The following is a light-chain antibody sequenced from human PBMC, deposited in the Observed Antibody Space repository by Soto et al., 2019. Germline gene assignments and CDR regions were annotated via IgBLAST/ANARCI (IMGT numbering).Light chain of an antibody. V-gene: IGLV1-44*01. CDR2: NHH. CDR3: AAWDDRLNVVL. J-gene: IGLJ2*01. CDR1: YSNIGGNA. Sequence: QSVLTQPPSASGTTGQTITSSCSGSYSNIGGNAVNWYQHVPGTAPKLLIYNHHQRPAGVPDRFSGSRSGTSASLAISGLQSEDEASYFCAAWDDRLNVVLFGGGTQLTVL.